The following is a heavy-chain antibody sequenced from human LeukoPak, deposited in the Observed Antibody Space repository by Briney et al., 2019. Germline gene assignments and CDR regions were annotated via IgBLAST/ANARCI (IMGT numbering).Heavy chain of an antibody. V-gene: IGHV1-2*02. J-gene: IGHJ4*02. CDR1: GYTFTGYY. CDR3: ARDGSVTRYCSSTSCYLGY. CDR2: INPNSGGT. D-gene: IGHD2-2*01. Sequence: ASVKVSCKASGYTFTGYYMHWVRQAPGQGLEWMGWINPNSGGTNYAQTFQGRVTRTRDTSISTAYMELSSLRSDDTAVYYCARDGSVTRYCSSTSCYLGYWGQGTLVTVSS.